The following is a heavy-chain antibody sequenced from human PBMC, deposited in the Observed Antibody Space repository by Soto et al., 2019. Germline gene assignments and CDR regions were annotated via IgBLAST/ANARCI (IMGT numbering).Heavy chain of an antibody. CDR2: ISGSGGST. CDR3: AKDRQRSRKTGYSSGWYFDY. Sequence: GESLKISCAASGFTFSSYAMSWVRQAPGKGLEWVSAISGSGGSTYYADSVKGRFTISRDNSKNTLYLQMNSLRAEDTAVYYCAKDRQRSRKTGYSSGWYFDYWGQGTMVTVSS. CDR1: GFTFSSYA. V-gene: IGHV3-23*01. D-gene: IGHD6-19*01. J-gene: IGHJ4*02.